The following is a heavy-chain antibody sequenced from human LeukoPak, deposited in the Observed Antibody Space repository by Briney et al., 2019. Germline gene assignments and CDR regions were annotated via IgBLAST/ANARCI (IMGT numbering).Heavy chain of an antibody. D-gene: IGHD2-2*01. J-gene: IGHJ2*01. Sequence: GGSLRLSCAASGFTFSSYEMTWVRQAPGKGLEWVSAISRSGGSTYADCLMGRFTISRDNSKNTLYLQMNSLRADDTAIYYCAKTMPYWDLDLWGRGTLVTVS. V-gene: IGHV3-23*01. CDR3: AKTMPYWDLDL. CDR2: ISRSGGST. CDR1: GFTFSSYE.